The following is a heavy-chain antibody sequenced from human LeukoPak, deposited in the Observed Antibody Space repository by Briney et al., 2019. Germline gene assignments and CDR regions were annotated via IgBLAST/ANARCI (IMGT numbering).Heavy chain of an antibody. CDR1: RYTLTELF. D-gene: IGHD2-21*02. J-gene: IGHJ4*02. CDR3: ATAFEVTAFDSHSPFDY. CDR2: FDPKDGET. Sequence: ASVKVSCKVSRYTLTELFMHWVRQAPGKGLGWMGGFDPKDGETINTQKFQSSVTMTEDTFTKTAYMELSSLRAEDTAVYYCATAFEVTAFDSHSPFDYWGQGTLVTVSS. V-gene: IGHV1-24*01.